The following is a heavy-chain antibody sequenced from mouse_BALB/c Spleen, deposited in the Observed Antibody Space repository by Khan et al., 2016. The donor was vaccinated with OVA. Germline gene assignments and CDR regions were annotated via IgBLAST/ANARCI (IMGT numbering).Heavy chain of an antibody. CDR2: INPSSDYT. J-gene: IGHJ2*01. V-gene: IGHV1-4*01. D-gene: IGHD3-2*01. Sequence: QVQLKESGAELPRPGASVKMSCKASGYTFTSYTMHWVKQRPGQGLEWIGYINPSSDYTNYNQKFKDKATLTADKSSSTAYMQLSSLTSEDSAVYYCASRQLGPYCDYWGQGTTLTVSS. CDR1: GYTFTSYT. CDR3: ASRQLGPYCDY.